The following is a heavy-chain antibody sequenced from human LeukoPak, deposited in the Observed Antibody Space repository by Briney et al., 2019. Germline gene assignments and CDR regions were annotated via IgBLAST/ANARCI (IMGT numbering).Heavy chain of an antibody. CDR1: GFPFSSYA. Sequence: LSWAXSGFPFSSYAMRGGRQAPGKGLEWGSAISGSGGSTYYADSVKGRFTISRDKSKNTRERERKSLRAEDTAVYYCAKDRGYCSTTSCPHHYFDYWGQGTLVTVSS. V-gene: IGHV3-23*01. CDR2: ISGSGGST. D-gene: IGHD2-2*01. J-gene: IGHJ4*02. CDR3: AKDRGYCSTTSCPHHYFDY.